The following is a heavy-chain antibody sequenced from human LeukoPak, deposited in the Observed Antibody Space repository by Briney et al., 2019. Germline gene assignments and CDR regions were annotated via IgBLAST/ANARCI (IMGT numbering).Heavy chain of an antibody. J-gene: IGHJ4*02. CDR3: ARYAGTYFDY. CDR2: ISYDGSNK. CDR1: GFTFSSYA. Sequence: LPGGSLRLSCAASGFTFSSYAMHWVRQAPGKGLEWVAVISYDGSNKYYADSVKGRFTISRDNSKNTLYLQMNSLRAEDTAVYYCARYAGTYFDYWGQGTLVTVSS. V-gene: IGHV3-30*04. D-gene: IGHD1-1*01.